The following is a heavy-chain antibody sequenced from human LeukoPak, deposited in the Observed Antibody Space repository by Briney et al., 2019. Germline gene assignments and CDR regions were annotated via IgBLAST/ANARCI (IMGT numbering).Heavy chain of an antibody. CDR1: GFTFSNAW. CDR2: ISSSGSTI. Sequence: GGSLRLSCAASGFTFSNAWMSWVRQAPGKGLEWFSYISSSGSTIYYADSVKGRFTIYRDNAKNTLYLQMNSLRAEDTAVYYCGRDYYGSVDYWGQGTLVTVSS. J-gene: IGHJ4*02. V-gene: IGHV3-11*01. D-gene: IGHD3-10*01. CDR3: GRDYYGSVDY.